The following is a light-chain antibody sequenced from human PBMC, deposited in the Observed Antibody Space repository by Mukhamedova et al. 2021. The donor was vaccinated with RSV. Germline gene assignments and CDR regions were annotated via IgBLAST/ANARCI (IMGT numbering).Light chain of an antibody. CDR3: QQYNDYPRT. CDR2: RAS. CDR1: QSTWDW. J-gene: IGKJ1*01. V-gene: IGKV1-5*03. Sequence: QSTWDWLAWYQQKPGKAPELLISRASSLQSGVSSRFSGSGPGTEFTLTISSLQPDDFATYYCQQYNDYPRTFGQGTKVEIK.